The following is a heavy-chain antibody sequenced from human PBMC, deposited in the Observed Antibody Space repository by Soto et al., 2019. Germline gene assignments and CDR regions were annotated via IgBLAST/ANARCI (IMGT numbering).Heavy chain of an antibody. J-gene: IGHJ3*02. CDR1: GFTFSSYS. Sequence: EVQLVESGGGLVKPRGSLRLSCAASGFTFSSYSMNWLRQAPGKGLEWVSSISSSSSYIYYADSVKGRFTISRDNAKNSLYLQMNSLRAEDTAVYYCARDRDSSGYSFDAFDIWGQGTMVTVSS. CDR2: ISSSSSYI. D-gene: IGHD3-22*01. CDR3: ARDRDSSGYSFDAFDI. V-gene: IGHV3-21*01.